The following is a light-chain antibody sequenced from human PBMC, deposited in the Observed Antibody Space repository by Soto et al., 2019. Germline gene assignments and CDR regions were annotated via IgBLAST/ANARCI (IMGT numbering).Light chain of an antibody. V-gene: IGKV1-39*01. CDR3: QQSYNTPRT. CDR2: DAT. Sequence: DIQMTQSPSSLSASVGDRVTITCRASQSISTYLNWYQQKPGKAPKLLIYDATSLQSGVPSRFSGGGSATDVTLTISSLQPEYFAAYYCQQSYNTPRTFGQGTKVEIK. CDR1: QSISTY. J-gene: IGKJ1*01.